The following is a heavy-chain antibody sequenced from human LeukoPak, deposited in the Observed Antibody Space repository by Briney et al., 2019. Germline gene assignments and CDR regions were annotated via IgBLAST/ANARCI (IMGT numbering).Heavy chain of an antibody. D-gene: IGHD6-13*01. V-gene: IGHV1-2*04. J-gene: IGHJ5*02. CDR2: INPNSGGT. Sequence: ASVKVSCKASGYTFTGHYMHWVRQAPGQGLEWMGWINPNSGGTKYAQKFQGWVTMTRDASISTAYMELSRLKSDDTAVYYCARDISSSRNWFDPWGQGTLVTVSS. CDR3: ARDISSSRNWFDP. CDR1: GYTFTGHY.